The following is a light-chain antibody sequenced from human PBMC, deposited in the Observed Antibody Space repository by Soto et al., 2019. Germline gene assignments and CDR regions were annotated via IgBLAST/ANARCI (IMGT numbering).Light chain of an antibody. Sequence: QSALTQPASVSGSPGQSITISCTGTSSDVGSYNLVSWYQQHPGKAPKFMIYEVSKRPSGVSNRFSGSKSGNTASLTISGLQAEDEADYYCCSYASTTIYVFGTGTKVTVL. V-gene: IGLV2-23*02. CDR2: EVS. CDR3: CSYASTTIYV. J-gene: IGLJ1*01. CDR1: SSDVGSYNL.